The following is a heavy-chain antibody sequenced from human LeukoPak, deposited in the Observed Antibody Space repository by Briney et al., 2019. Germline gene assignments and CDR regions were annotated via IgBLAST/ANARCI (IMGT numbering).Heavy chain of an antibody. CDR2: ISSDAASL. J-gene: IGHJ4*02. D-gene: IGHD3-9*01. CDR1: GFTFIDYE. CDR3: ARGKNGVGGYDILIDY. V-gene: IGHV3-48*03. Sequence: GGSLRLSCAASGFTFIDYEMNWVRQAPGKGLEWISYISSDAASLYYADSLRGRFTISRDNAKNSLFLQMYSLRDEDAAVYYCARGKNGVGGYDILIDYWGQGTLVTVSS.